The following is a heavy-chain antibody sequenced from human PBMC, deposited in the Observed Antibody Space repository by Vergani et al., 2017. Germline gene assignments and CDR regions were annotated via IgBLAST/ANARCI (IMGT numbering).Heavy chain of an antibody. D-gene: IGHD6-19*01. Sequence: QVQLVESGGGVVQPGRSLRLSCAASGFTFSSYGMHWVRQAPGKGLEWVAVIWYDGSNKYYADSVKGRFTISRDNSKNTLYLQMNSLRAEDTAVYYCAGIAVATYRRLDYWGQGTLVTVSS. V-gene: IGHV3-33*01. CDR3: AGIAVATYRRLDY. J-gene: IGHJ4*02. CDR2: IWYDGSNK. CDR1: GFTFSSYG.